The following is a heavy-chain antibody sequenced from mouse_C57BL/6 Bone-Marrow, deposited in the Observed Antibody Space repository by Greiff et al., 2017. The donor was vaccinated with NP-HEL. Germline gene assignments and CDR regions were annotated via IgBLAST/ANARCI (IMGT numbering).Heavy chain of an antibody. V-gene: IGHV1-69*01. J-gene: IGHJ3*01. D-gene: IGHD1-1*01. CDR2: IDPSDSYT. CDR3: ARSSIITTVVAD. Sequence: QVQLQQPGAELVMPGASVKLSCKASGYTFTSYWMHWVKQRPGQGLEWIGEIDPSDSYTNYNQKFKGNSTLTVDKSSSTAYMQLSSLTSEDSAVYYCARSSIITTVVADWGQGTLVTVSA. CDR1: GYTFTSYW.